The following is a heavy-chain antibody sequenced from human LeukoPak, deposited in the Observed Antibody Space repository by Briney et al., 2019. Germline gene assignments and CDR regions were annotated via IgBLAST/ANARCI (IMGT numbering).Heavy chain of an antibody. V-gene: IGHV4-34*01. D-gene: IGHD2-15*01. CDR3: ARRYCSGGSCYRGRNLNWFDP. CDR1: GGSFSGYY. CDR2: INHSGST. J-gene: IGHJ5*02. Sequence: MPSETLSLTCAVYGGSFSGYYWSWIRQPPGKGLEWIGEINHSGSTNYNPSLKSRVTISVDTSKNQFSLKLSSVTAADTAVYYCARRYCSGGSCYRGRNLNWFDPWGQGTLVTVSS.